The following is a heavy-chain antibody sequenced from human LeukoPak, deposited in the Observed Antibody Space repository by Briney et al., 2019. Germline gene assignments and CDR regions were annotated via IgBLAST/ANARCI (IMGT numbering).Heavy chain of an antibody. D-gene: IGHD3-3*01. CDR3: ARDLRRFLEWSTYYYMDV. CDR2: IYYSGST. CDR1: GGSISSSSFY. Sequence: SETLSLTCTVSGGSISSSSFYWGWIRQPPGKGLEWIGSIYYSGSTYYNPSLKSRVTISVDTSKNQFSLKLSSVTAADTAVYYCARDLRRFLEWSTYYYMDVWGKGTTVTVSS. J-gene: IGHJ6*03. V-gene: IGHV4-39*07.